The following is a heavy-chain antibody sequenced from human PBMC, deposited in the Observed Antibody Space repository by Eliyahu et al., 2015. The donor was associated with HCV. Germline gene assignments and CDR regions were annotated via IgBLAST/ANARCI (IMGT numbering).Heavy chain of an antibody. Sequence: QVQLQQSGPGLVKPSQTXSLXCAIXGDXXPXXXAAWSWXRQSPSRGLEWLGRTYYRTYYRSKWSNDYAVSVKSRITINPDTSNNQFSLQLKSVTPEDTAVYYCARELAAAANTAYYFDYWGQGTLVTVSS. CDR1: GDXXPXXXAA. J-gene: IGHJ4*02. CDR2: TYYRSKWSN. CDR3: ARELAAAANTAYYFDY. D-gene: IGHD6-13*01. V-gene: IGHV6-1*01.